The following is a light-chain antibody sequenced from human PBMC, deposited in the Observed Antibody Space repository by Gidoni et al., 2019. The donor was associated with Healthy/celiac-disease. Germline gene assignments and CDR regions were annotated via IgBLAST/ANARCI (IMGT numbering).Light chain of an antibody. Sequence: DIVLTQSPDSLAVSLGERDTINCKSSQSVLYSSNNKNYLAWYQQKPGQPPKLLIYLASTRESGVPDRFSGSGSGTDFTLTISSMQAEDVAVYYCQQYYSTQTFGQGTKVEIK. J-gene: IGKJ1*01. CDR1: QSVLYSSNNKNY. CDR3: QQYYSTQT. V-gene: IGKV4-1*01. CDR2: LAS.